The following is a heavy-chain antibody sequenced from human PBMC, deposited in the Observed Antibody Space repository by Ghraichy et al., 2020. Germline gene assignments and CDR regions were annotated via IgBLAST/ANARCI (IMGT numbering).Heavy chain of an antibody. J-gene: IGHJ6*02. CDR3: ARYSSGWRPPNYYYYYGMDV. CDR1: GDSVSSNSAA. D-gene: IGHD6-19*01. V-gene: IGHV6-1*01. CDR2: TYYRSKWYN. Sequence: SQNLSLTCAISGDSVSSNSAAWNWIRQSPSRGLEWLGRTYYRSKWYNDYAVSVKSRITINPDTSKNQISLQLNSVTPEDTAVYYCARYSSGWRPPNYYYYYGMDVWGQGTTVTVSS.